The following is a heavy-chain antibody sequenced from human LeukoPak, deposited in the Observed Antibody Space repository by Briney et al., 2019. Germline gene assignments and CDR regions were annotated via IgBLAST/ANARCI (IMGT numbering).Heavy chain of an antibody. J-gene: IGHJ6*03. CDR1: GGSISSSRYY. V-gene: IGHV4-39*01. CDR3: ARHVITVTTFGFSHYYYYMDV. D-gene: IGHD4-11*01. Sequence: SETLSLTCTVSGGSISSSRYYWGWIRQPPGKGLEWIGSIYYSGSTYYNPSLKRRVTLSVDTSKNQFSLKLSSVTAADTAVYYCARHVITVTTFGFSHYYYYMDVWGKGTTVTVSS. CDR2: IYYSGST.